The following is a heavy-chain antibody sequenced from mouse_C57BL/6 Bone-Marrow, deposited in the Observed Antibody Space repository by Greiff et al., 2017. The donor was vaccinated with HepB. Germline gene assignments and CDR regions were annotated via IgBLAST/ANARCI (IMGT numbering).Heavy chain of an antibody. J-gene: IGHJ1*03. V-gene: IGHV1-26*01. CDR1: GYTFTDYY. Sequence: EVKLQQSGPELVKPGASVKISCKASGYTFTDYYMNWVKQSHGKSLEWIGDINPNNGGTSYNQKFKGKATLTVDKSSSTAYMELRSLTSEDSAVYYCASRDYYGSSYWYFDVWGTGTTVTVSS. CDR2: INPNNGGT. CDR3: ASRDYYGSSYWYFDV. D-gene: IGHD1-1*01.